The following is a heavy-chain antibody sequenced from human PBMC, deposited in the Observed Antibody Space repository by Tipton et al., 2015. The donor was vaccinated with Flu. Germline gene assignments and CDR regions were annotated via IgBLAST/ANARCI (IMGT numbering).Heavy chain of an antibody. CDR1: RGSIDNHF. D-gene: IGHD6-19*01. J-gene: IGHJ5*02. CDR3: ARLPGISGWPFDP. CDR2: IRYSGMT. V-gene: IGHV4-59*11. Sequence: TLSLTCTVSRGSIDNHFWTWIRQPPGMGLEWIGYIRYSGMTEYNPSLKSRVTISVDRSQNQFSLKLNFVTAADTAVYYCARLPGISGWPFDPWGQGSLVSVSS.